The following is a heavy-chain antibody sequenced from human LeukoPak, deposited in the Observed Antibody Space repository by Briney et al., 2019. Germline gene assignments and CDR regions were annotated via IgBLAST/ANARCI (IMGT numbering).Heavy chain of an antibody. CDR1: GLTFSSSW. V-gene: IGHV3-7*01. Sequence: PGGSLRLSCAASGLTFSSSWMSWVRQAPGKGLEWVANIKQDGSEKYYVDSVKGRFTISRDNAKNSLYLQMNSLRAEDTAVYYCASDLAERVRGGDYYYMDVWGKGTTVTISS. CDR2: IKQDGSEK. D-gene: IGHD3-10*01. CDR3: ASDLAERVRGGDYYYMDV. J-gene: IGHJ6*03.